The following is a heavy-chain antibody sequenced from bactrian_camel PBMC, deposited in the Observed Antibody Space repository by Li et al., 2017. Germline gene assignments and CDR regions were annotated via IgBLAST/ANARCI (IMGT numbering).Heavy chain of an antibody. D-gene: IGHD5*01. Sequence: HVQLVESGGGLVQPGGSLRLSCAAFGFTFSSYWMYWVRQAPGKGLEWVSNIDASGQTTYYADSVKGRFTVSKDVDKNTLNLQMNSLKSEDTALYYCATDYGLGWLDYGLGTPLDEYNYWGQGTQVTVS. CDR2: IDASGQTT. V-gene: IGHV3S1*01. J-gene: IGHJ4*01. CDR3: ATDYGLGWLDYGLGTPLDEYNY. CDR1: GFTFSSYW.